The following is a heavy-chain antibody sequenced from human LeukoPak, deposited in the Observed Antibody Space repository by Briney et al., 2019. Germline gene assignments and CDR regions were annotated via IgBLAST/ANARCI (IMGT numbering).Heavy chain of an antibody. CDR2: ISGSGGST. J-gene: IGHJ4*02. V-gene: IGHV3-23*01. CDR3: AKGGWYSSGWYFDY. Sequence: PGGSLRLSCAASGFRFSSYGMSWVRQAPGKGLVWVSSISGSGGSTYYADSVKGRFTISRDNSKNTLYLQMNSLRAEDTAVYYCAKGGWYSSGWYFDYWGQGTLVTVSS. D-gene: IGHD6-19*01. CDR1: GFRFSSYG.